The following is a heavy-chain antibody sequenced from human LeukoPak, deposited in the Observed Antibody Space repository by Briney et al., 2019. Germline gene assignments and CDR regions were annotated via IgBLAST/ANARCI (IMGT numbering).Heavy chain of an antibody. CDR1: GYTFTGYY. CDR2: INPNRGGT. Sequence: ASVKLSCKASGYTFTGYYMHWVRQAPGQGLEWMGWINPNRGGTNDAQKFQGRVTMTRATSNSTAYMALSRLRCDDKAVYYGARTRISGYDDILTGYPIWGQGTLVTVSS. D-gene: IGHD3-9*01. CDR3: ARTRISGYDDILTGYPI. V-gene: IGHV1-2*02. J-gene: IGHJ4*02.